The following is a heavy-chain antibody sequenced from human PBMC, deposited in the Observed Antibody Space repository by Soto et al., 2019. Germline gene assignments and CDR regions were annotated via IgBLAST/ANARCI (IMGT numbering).Heavy chain of an antibody. J-gene: IGHJ6*02. CDR1: GYTFTSYA. V-gene: IGHV7-4-1*01. Sequence: VASVKVSCKASGYTFTSYAMNWERQAPGHRLERMGWINTTTGNPTYAQGFTGRFVFSLDTSVSTEYLQICSLKAEDTAVYYCARDFSWIQLWSYYYYYGMDVWGQGTTVTVSS. D-gene: IGHD5-18*01. CDR2: INTTTGNP. CDR3: ARDFSWIQLWSYYYYYGMDV.